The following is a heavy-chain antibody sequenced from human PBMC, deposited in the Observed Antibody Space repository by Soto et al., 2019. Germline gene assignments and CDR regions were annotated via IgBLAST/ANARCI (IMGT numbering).Heavy chain of an antibody. V-gene: IGHV3-74*01. D-gene: IGHD6-13*01. CDR3: VRAAARGDP. J-gene: IGHJ5*02. CDR1: GFYFSGYW. CDR2: INTDGSDT. Sequence: GGSLRLSCAASGFYFSGYWMHWVRQVPGKGLVWVSRINTDGSDTLYADSVKGRFTISRDNTKNTLYLQMSSLRAEDTAIYYCVRAAARGDPWGQGTLVTVSS.